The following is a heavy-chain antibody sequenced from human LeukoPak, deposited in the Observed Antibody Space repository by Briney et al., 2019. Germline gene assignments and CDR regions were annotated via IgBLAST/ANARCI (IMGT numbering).Heavy chain of an antibody. V-gene: IGHV4-59*12. CDR3: ARGSDYINTSYYYGGGAFDI. Sequence: SETLSLTCTVSGGSISSYYWSWIRQPPGKGLEWIGYIYYSGSTNYNASLESRVTISVDTSKNQFSLKLSSVTAADTAVYYCARGSDYINTSYYYGGGAFDIWGQGTMVTVSS. D-gene: IGHD3-22*01. CDR2: IYYSGST. CDR1: GGSISSYY. J-gene: IGHJ3*02.